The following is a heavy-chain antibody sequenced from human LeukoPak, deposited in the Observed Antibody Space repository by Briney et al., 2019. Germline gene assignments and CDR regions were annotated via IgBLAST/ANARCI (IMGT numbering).Heavy chain of an antibody. Sequence: GASVKVSCKASGYTFTSHGICWVRQAPGQGLEWMGWISAYNGYTNYAQKIQGRVTMTTDTSTTTVYMELRSLRSDDTAVYYCATRAAGPTGSISDYWGQGTLVTVSS. V-gene: IGHV1-18*01. CDR3: ATRAAGPTGSISDY. CDR1: GYTFTSHG. D-gene: IGHD1-26*01. CDR2: ISAYNGYT. J-gene: IGHJ4*02.